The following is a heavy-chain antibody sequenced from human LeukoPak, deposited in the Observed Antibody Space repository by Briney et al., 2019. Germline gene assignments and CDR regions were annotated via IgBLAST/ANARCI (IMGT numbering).Heavy chain of an antibody. V-gene: IGHV4-4*02. CDR1: GGSISSSNW. CDR2: IYQSGST. CDR3: ARRVVGATQRHFDY. J-gene: IGHJ4*02. Sequence: PSETLSLTCAVSGGSISSSNWWSWVRPPPGKGLEWFGEIYQSGSTNYNPSLKRQVTISVDKSKNQFSLKLSSVTAADTAVYYCARRVVGATQRHFDYWGQGTLVTVSS. D-gene: IGHD1-26*01.